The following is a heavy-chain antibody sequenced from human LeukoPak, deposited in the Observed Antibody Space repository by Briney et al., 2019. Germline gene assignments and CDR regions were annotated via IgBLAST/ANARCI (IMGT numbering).Heavy chain of an antibody. CDR1: GITFRDYY. J-gene: IGHJ4*02. CDR3: AKDISGWYYFDY. V-gene: IGHV3-11*01. Sequence: GGSLRLPCAASGITFRDYYMSWIRQAPGKGLEWVSYISSSGSTRYYADSVMGRFTISRDNAKNSLYLQMNSLRAEDTALYYCAKDISGWYYFDYWGQGTLVTVSS. CDR2: ISSSGSTR. D-gene: IGHD6-19*01.